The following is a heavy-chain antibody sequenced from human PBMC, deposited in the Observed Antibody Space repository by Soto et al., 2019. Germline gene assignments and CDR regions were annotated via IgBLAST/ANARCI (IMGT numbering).Heavy chain of an antibody. CDR3: EIAGLHRRTCFDY. CDR1: GYTFTSYY. CDR2: INPSGGST. D-gene: IGHD5-12*01. Sequence: GXSVKVSCKASGYTFTSYYMHWVRQAPGQGLEWMGIINPSGGSTSYAQKFQGRVTMTRDTSTSTVYMELSSLRSEDTAVYYCEIAGLHRRTCFDYWGQGTLVTVSS. J-gene: IGHJ4*02. V-gene: IGHV1-46*01.